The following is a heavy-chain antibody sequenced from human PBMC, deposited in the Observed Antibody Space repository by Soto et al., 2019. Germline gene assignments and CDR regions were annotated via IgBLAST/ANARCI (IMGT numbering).Heavy chain of an antibody. CDR3: ARGRWRLYFDY. D-gene: IGHD3-3*01. CDR2: IGTAGDT. CDR1: GFTFSSYD. V-gene: IGHV3-13*01. Sequence: PGGSLRLSCAASGFTFSSYDMHWVRQATGKGLEWVSAIGTAGDTYYPGSVKGRFTISRENAKNSLYLQMNSLRAGDTAVYYCARGRWRLYFDYWGQGTLVTVSS. J-gene: IGHJ4*02.